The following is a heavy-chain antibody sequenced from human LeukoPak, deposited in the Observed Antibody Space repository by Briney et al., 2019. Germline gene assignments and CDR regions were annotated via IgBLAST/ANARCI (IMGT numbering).Heavy chain of an antibody. J-gene: IGHJ4*02. Sequence: GASVKVSCKASGYTFTGYYMHWVRQAPGQGLEWMGWTNPNGGGTNYAQKFQGRVTMTRDTSISTAYMELSRLRSDDTAVYYCARIQPRIAAAFDYWGQGTLVTVSS. CDR3: ARIQPRIAAAFDY. D-gene: IGHD6-13*01. CDR1: GYTFTGYY. CDR2: TNPNGGGT. V-gene: IGHV1-2*02.